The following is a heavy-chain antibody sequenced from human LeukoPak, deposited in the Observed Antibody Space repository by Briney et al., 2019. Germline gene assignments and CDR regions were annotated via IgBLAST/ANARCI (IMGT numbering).Heavy chain of an antibody. V-gene: IGHV3-23*01. D-gene: IGHD2-2*02. CDR2: ISGSGGST. J-gene: IGHJ4*02. CDR1: GFTFSRFA. CDR3: AKVVVVVPAAITGYFDY. Sequence: GGSLRLSCAASGFTFSRFAVSWVRHAAGKELEWVSAISGSGGSTYYADSVKGWFTISRDNSKNTLYLQMNSLRAEDTAVYYCAKVVVVVPAAITGYFDYWGQGTLVTVSS.